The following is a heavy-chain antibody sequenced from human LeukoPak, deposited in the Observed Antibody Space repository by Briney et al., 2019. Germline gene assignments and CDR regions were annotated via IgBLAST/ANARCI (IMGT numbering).Heavy chain of an antibody. V-gene: IGHV4-61*02. J-gene: IGHJ5*02. CDR1: GGSISSGSYY. D-gene: IGHD3-22*01. CDR2: IYTSGST. CDR3: ARHGRSWLGDPMIEPRFDP. Sequence: SETLSLTCTVSGGSISSGSYYWSWIRQPAGKGLEWIGRIYTSGSTNYNPSLKSRVTISVDTSKNQFSLKLSSVTAADTAVYYCARHGRSWLGDPMIEPRFDPWGQGTLVTVSS.